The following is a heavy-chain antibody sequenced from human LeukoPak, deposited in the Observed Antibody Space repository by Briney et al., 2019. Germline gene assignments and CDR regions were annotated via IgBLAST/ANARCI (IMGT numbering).Heavy chain of an antibody. V-gene: IGHV4-38-2*02. CDR3: ARDRAVTSSYDAFDM. J-gene: IGHJ3*02. CDR2: IYHSGST. Sequence: SETLSLTCAVSGYSIGSGYYWGWIRQPPGKGLEWIGSIYHSGSTNYNPSLKSRVTISVDTSKNQFSLKLSSVTAADTAVYYCARDRAVTSSYDAFDMWGQGTMVTVSS. CDR1: GYSIGSGYY. D-gene: IGHD4-17*01.